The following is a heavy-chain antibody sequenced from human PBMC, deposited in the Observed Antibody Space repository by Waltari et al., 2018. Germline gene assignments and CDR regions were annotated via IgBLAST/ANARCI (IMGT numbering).Heavy chain of an antibody. CDR1: GFTFRDYN. V-gene: IGHV3-49*04. CDR2: IRSKASGGTT. J-gene: IGHJ4*02. D-gene: IGHD3-3*01. Sequence: SGGGLVQPGRSLRLSCTASGFTFRDYNITWVRQAPGKGLEWVGFIRSKASGGTTEFAASVKGRFTISRDDSNSIAYLQMNSLKTEDTAMYYCTRDFGQPESWGQGTLVTVSS. CDR3: TRDFGQPES.